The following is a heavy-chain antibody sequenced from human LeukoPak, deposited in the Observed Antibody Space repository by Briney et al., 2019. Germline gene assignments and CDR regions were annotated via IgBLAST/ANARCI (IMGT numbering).Heavy chain of an antibody. V-gene: IGHV1-46*01. CDR1: GYTLTRYY. D-gene: IGHD3-10*01. J-gene: IGHJ4*02. Sequence: GSVKVSCKASGYTLTRYYMHWGRQAPGRGLEWRGIINPSGGSTSYAQKFQGRVTMTRDTSTSTVYMELSSLRSEDTAVYYCAREHDSGSYQIDYWAREPWSPSPQ. CDR3: AREHDSGSYQIDY. CDR2: INPSGGST.